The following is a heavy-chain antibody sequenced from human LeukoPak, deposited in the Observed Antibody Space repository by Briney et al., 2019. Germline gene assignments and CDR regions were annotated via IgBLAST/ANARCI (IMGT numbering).Heavy chain of an antibody. CDR2: ISFAGTTT. CDR3: AKDFRYSGYDMRGY. D-gene: IGHD5-12*01. Sequence: GGSLRLSCAASGFTFSNFGMHWVRQAPGKGLEWVAVISFAGTTTYYADSVKGRFTISRDNSKNTLYLQMNSLRAEDTAVYYCAKDFRYSGYDMRGYWGQGTLVTVSS. J-gene: IGHJ4*02. V-gene: IGHV3-30*18. CDR1: GFTFSNFG.